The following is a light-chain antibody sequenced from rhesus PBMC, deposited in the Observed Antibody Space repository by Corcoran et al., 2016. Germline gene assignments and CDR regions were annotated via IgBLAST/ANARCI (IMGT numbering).Light chain of an antibody. Sequence: DIQMTQSPSSLSASVGDKVTITCRASQGISSGLAWYQQKPGKAPKLLIYAASSLQSGVPSRFSGRGSGTDYTLTISSLQPADFATYYCQQGYNTPLTFGGGTKVEIK. J-gene: IGKJ4*01. CDR1: QGISSG. CDR2: AAS. V-gene: IGKV1-18*01. CDR3: QQGYNTPLT.